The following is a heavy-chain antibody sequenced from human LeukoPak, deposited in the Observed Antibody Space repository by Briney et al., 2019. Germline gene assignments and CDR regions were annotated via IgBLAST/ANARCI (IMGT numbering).Heavy chain of an antibody. CDR1: GGAISSYY. Sequence: SETLSLTCTVSGGAISSYYWSWIRQPPGKGLEWIGYICYSGSTNCNPSLKSRVTISVDTSKNQFSLKLSSVTAADTAVYYCARASMVRGVTLDYWGQGTLVTVSS. CDR2: ICYSGST. CDR3: ARASMVRGVTLDY. V-gene: IGHV4-59*01. D-gene: IGHD3-10*01. J-gene: IGHJ4*02.